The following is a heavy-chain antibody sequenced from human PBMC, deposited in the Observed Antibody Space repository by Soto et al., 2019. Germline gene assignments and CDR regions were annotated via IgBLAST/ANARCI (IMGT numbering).Heavy chain of an antibody. V-gene: IGHV3-23*01. CDR1: GFICSSYD. Sequence: GGSLRLSCAASGFICSSYDMSWVRQAPGKGLEWVSTILVAGSTHYEDSVKGRFTISRDRSKNTVYLQMNSLTAGDTAMYYCAKATATGGGAFDICGQGTMVTVSS. CDR2: ILVAGST. J-gene: IGHJ3*02. D-gene: IGHD2-8*02. CDR3: AKATATGGGAFDI.